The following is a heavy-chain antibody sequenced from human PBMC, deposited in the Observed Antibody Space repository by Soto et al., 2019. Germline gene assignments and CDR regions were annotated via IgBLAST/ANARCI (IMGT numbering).Heavy chain of an antibody. CDR3: ERGRPYGMDV. V-gene: IGHV3-74*01. CDR2: IDSDGSST. J-gene: IGHJ6*02. Sequence: GGSLRLSCAASGFTFGSYWMNWVRQAPGKGLVWVSRIDSDGSSTTYADSVKGRFTTSRDNAKNTLYLQMSSLRVEDTAVYYCERGRPYGMDVWGQGTTVTVSS. CDR1: GFTFGSYW.